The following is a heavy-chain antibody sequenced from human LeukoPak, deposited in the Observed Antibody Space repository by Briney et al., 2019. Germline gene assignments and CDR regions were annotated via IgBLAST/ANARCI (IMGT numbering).Heavy chain of an antibody. D-gene: IGHD3-22*01. J-gene: IGHJ4*02. Sequence: ASVKVSCKASVYTFTSYYMHWVRQAPGQGLEWMGIINPSGGSTSYAQKFQGRVTMTRDTSTSTVYMELSSLRSEDTAVYYCARVGSSGTFDYWGQGTLVTVSS. CDR3: ARVGSSGTFDY. V-gene: IGHV1-46*01. CDR2: INPSGGST. CDR1: VYTFTSYY.